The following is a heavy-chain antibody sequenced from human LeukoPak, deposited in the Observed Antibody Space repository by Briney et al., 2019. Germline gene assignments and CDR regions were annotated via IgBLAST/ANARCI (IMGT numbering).Heavy chain of an antibody. CDR1: GFTFSSYA. CDR3: AKKDLGYSWNYEPLVY. V-gene: IGHV3-23*01. D-gene: IGHD1-7*01. CDR2: ISGSGGST. J-gene: IGHJ4*02. Sequence: GGSLRLSCAASGFTFSSYAMSWVRQAPGKGLEWVSAISGSGGSTYYADSVKGRFTISRDNSKNTLYLQMNSLRAEDTAVYYCAKKDLGYSWNYEPLVYWGQGTLVTVSS.